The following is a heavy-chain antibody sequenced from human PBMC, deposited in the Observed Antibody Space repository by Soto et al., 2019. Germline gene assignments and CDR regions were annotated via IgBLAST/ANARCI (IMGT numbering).Heavy chain of an antibody. CDR3: ARGDIVATTHYYYYYGMDV. CDR2: INHSGST. J-gene: IGHJ6*02. V-gene: IGHV4-34*01. CDR1: GGSFSGYY. D-gene: IGHD5-12*01. Sequence: SETLSLTCAVYGGSFSGYYWSWIRQPPGKGLEWIGEINHSGSTNYNPSLRSRVTISVDTSKNQFSLKLSSVTAADTAVYYCARGDIVATTHYYYYYGMDVWGQGTTVTVSS.